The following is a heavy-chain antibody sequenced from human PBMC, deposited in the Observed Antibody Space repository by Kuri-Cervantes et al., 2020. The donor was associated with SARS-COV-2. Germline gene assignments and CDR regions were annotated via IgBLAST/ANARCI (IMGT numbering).Heavy chain of an antibody. V-gene: IGHV5-51*01. D-gene: IGHD2-2*02. CDR1: GYSFTSYW. J-gene: IGHJ6*02. Sequence: GESLKISCQGSGYSFTSYWIGWVRQMPGKGLEWMGIIYPGDSDTRYSPSFQGQVTISADKSISTAYLQWSSLKASDTAMYYCARLRGYCSSTSCHSYYYYYGMDVWGQGTTVTVSS. CDR2: IYPGDSDT. CDR3: ARLRGYCSSTSCHSYYYYYGMDV.